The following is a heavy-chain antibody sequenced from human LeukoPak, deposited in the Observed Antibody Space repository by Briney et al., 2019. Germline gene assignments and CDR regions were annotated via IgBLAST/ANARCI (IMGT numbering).Heavy chain of an antibody. J-gene: IGHJ3*02. CDR1: GFTFSSYG. D-gene: IGHD6-13*01. CDR2: ISYDGSNK. V-gene: IGHV3-30*03. Sequence: GRSLRLSCAASGFTFSSYGMHWVRQAPGKGLEWVAVISYDGSNKYYADSVKGRFTISRDNSKNTLYLQMNSLRAEDTAVYYCAAAAGYRFDIWGQGTMVTVSS. CDR3: AAAAGYRFDI.